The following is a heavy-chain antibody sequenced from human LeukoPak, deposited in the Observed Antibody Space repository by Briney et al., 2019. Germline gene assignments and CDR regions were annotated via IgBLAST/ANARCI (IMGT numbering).Heavy chain of an antibody. CDR3: ARGPRFGELLWHWFDP. D-gene: IGHD3-10*01. CDR2: MYHSGST. J-gene: IGHJ5*02. V-gene: IGHV4-38-2*02. CDR1: GYSISSGHY. Sequence: SETLSLTCTVSGYSISSGHYWGWIRQPPGKWLEWIGSMYHSGSTYYNPPLKSRVTISEDTSKNQFSLKLRSVTAADTAVYYCARGPRFGELLWHWFDPWGQGTLVTVSS.